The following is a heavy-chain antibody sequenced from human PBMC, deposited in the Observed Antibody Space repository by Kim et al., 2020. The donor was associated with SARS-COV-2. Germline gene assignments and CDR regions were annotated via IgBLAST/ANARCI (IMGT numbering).Heavy chain of an antibody. CDR3: ARDNTPNYYGMDV. V-gene: IGHV3-33*01. Sequence: YADTVEGRFTISRDKSKNTLYLQMNSRRAEDTAVYYCARDNTPNYYGMDVWGQGTTVTVSS. J-gene: IGHJ6*02.